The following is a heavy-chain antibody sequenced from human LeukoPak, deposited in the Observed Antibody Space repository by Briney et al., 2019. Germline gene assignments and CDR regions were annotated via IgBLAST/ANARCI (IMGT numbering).Heavy chain of an antibody. J-gene: IGHJ3*02. D-gene: IGHD3-22*01. Sequence: SETLSLTCTVSGGSISSSSYYWGWIRQPPGKGLEWIGYIYYSGSTYYNPSLKSRVTISVDTSKNQFSLKLSSVTAADTAVYYCARIYDSSGYDAFDIWGQGTMVTVSS. CDR3: ARIYDSSGYDAFDI. V-gene: IGHV4-39*07. CDR1: GGSISSSSYY. CDR2: IYYSGST.